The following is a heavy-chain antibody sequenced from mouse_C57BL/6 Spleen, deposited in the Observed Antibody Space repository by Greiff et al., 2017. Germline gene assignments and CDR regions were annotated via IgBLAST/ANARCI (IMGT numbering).Heavy chain of an antibody. CDR3: ARGLGPYAMDY. CDR2: INPNNGGT. J-gene: IGHJ4*01. CDR1: GYTFTDYN. Sequence: EVKLVESGPELVKPGASVKIPCKASGYTFTDYNMDWVKQSHGKSLEWIGDINPNNGGTIYNQKFKGKATLTVDKSSSTAYMELRSLTSEDTAVYYCARGLGPYAMDYWGQGTSVTVSS. D-gene: IGHD4-1*01. V-gene: IGHV1-18*01.